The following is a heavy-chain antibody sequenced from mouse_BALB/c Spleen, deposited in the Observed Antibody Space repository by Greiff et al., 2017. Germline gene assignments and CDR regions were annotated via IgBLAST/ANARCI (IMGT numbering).Heavy chain of an antibody. CDR1: GYSITSDYA. V-gene: IGHV3-2*02. CDR2: ISYSGST. CDR3: ARRDDYDDGKAY. D-gene: IGHD2-4*01. J-gene: IGHJ3*01. Sequence: EVKLQESGPGLVKPSQSLSFTCTVTGYSITSDYAWNWIRQFPGNKLEWMGYISYSGSTSYNPSLKSRISITRDTSKNQFFLQLNSVTTEDTATYYCARRDDYDDGKAYWGQGTLVTVSA.